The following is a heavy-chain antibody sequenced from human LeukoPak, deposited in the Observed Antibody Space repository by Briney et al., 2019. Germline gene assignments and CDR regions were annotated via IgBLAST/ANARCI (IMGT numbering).Heavy chain of an antibody. CDR3: ARDSPYGSYAFDI. V-gene: IGHV3-33*01. Sequence: GGSLRLSCAASGFTFGSYGMHWVRQAPGKGLEWVAFIWFDGSNKYYADSVKGRFTISRDNAKNSLYLQMNSLRVEDTAVYYCARDSPYGSYAFDIWGQGTMVTVSS. D-gene: IGHD4-17*01. J-gene: IGHJ3*02. CDR2: IWFDGSNK. CDR1: GFTFGSYG.